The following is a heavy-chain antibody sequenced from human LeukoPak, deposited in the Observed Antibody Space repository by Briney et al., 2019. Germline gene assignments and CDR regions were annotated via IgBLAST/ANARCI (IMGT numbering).Heavy chain of an antibody. Sequence: PSETLSLTCTVSGGSISSSSYYWGWIRQPPGKGLEWIGSIYYSGSTYYNPSLKSRVTMSVDTSKNQFSLKLSSVTAADTAVYYCARSLAYAYCGGDCQGAFNIWGQGTTVTVSS. D-gene: IGHD2-21*02. CDR2: IYYSGST. CDR3: ARSLAYAYCGGDCQGAFNI. J-gene: IGHJ3*02. CDR1: GGSISSSSYY. V-gene: IGHV4-39*07.